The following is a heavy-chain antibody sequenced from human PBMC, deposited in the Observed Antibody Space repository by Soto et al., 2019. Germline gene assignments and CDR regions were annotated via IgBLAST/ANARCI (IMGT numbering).Heavy chain of an antibody. Sequence: PSENLSLTCTVSGGSISSYYWSWIRQPPGKGLEWIGYIYYSGSTNYNPSLKSRVTISVDTSKNQFSLKLSSVTAADTAVYYCARDSGSYYLFVYRGKGTLVPVSS. CDR3: ARDSGSYYLFVY. CDR1: GGSISSYY. V-gene: IGHV4-59*01. CDR2: IYYSGST. J-gene: IGHJ4*02. D-gene: IGHD1-26*01.